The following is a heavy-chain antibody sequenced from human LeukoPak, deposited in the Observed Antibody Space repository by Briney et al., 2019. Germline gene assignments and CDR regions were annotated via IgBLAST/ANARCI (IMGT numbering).Heavy chain of an antibody. V-gene: IGHV1-69*05. D-gene: IGHD3-9*01. CDR3: ASRNDILTGYYPNS. CDR2: IVPLFATP. J-gene: IGHJ4*02. Sequence: GASVKVSCKTSGGSFSNYIITWVRQAPGQGLEWMGGIVPLFATPHYAQKCQGRLTIITDEPTSTAYMELSSLTSEDTAVYYCASRNDILTGYYPNSWGQGTLVVVSS. CDR1: GGSFSNYI.